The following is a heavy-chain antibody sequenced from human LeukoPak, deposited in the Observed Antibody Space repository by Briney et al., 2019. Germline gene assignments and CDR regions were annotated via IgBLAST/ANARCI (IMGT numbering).Heavy chain of an antibody. D-gene: IGHD2-15*01. V-gene: IGHV6-1*01. J-gene: IGHJ5*02. CDR1: GDSVSNNSAA. Sequence: PSQTLSLTCAISGDSVSNNSAAWNWIRQSPSRGLEWLGRTCYRSKWYNDYAVSVKSRITINPDTSKNQFSLQLNSLTPEDTAVYYCARVDCSGGSCSMGFDPWGQGTLVTVSS. CDR2: TCYRSKWYN. CDR3: ARVDCSGGSCSMGFDP.